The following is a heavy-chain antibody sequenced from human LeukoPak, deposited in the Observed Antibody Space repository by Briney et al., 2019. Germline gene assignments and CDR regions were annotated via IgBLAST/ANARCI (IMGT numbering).Heavy chain of an antibody. J-gene: IGHJ3*02. V-gene: IGHV1-69*04. D-gene: IGHD6-13*01. CDR3: ATSQKIAAAGNFDAFDI. CDR2: IIPILGIA. CDR1: GGTLSSYA. Sequence: GSSVKVSCKASGGTLSSYAISWVRQAPGQGLEWMGRIIPILGIANYAQKFQGRVTITADKSTGTAYMELSSLRSEDTAVYYCATSQKIAAAGNFDAFDIWGQGTMVTVSS.